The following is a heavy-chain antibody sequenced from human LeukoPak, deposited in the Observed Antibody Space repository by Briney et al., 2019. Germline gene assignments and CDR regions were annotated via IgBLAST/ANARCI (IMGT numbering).Heavy chain of an antibody. CDR2: ISAYNGNT. D-gene: IGHD2/OR15-2a*01. CDR3: ARAPRIPSPHAFDI. V-gene: IGHV1-18*01. Sequence: ASVKVSCKASGYTFTSYGISWVRQAPGQGLEWMGWISAYNGNTNYAQKLQGRVTMTTDTSTSTAYMELRSLRSDDTAVHYCARAPRIPSPHAFDIWGQGTMVTVSS. J-gene: IGHJ3*02. CDR1: GYTFTSYG.